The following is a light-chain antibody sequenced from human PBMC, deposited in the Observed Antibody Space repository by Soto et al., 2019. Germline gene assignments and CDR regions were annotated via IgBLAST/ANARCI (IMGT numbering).Light chain of an antibody. CDR3: QQYNDWPLT. CDR2: GAS. Sequence: IVMTHSPSTLSVSPLERATLSFMASQTVTINLAWYQQKPGQTPRLLIYGASTRATGFPARFSGSGSGTEFTLTISSLQSEDFAVYYCQQYNDWPLTFGGGTKVDIK. CDR1: QTVTIN. J-gene: IGKJ4*01. V-gene: IGKV3-15*01.